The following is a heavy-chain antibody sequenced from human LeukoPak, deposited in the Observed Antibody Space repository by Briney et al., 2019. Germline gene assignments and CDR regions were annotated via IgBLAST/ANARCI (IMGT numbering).Heavy chain of an antibody. CDR3: AREPIWSGYYWFDY. Sequence: GGSLRLSCAASGFTFSSYEMNWVRQAPGKGLEWVSYISSSGSTIYYADSVKGRFTISRDNAKNSLYLQMNSLRAEDTAAYCCAREPIWSGYYWFDYWGQGTLVTVSS. J-gene: IGHJ4*02. CDR1: GFTFSSYE. CDR2: ISSSGSTI. V-gene: IGHV3-48*03. D-gene: IGHD3-3*01.